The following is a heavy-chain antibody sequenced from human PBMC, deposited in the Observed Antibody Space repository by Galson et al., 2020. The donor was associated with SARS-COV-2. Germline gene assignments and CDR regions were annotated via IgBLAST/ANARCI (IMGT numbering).Heavy chain of an antibody. J-gene: IGHJ6*02. Sequence: SETLSLTCTVSGGSISSGSYYWSWIRQPAGKGLEWIGRIYTSGSTNYNPSLKSRVTISVDTSKNQFSLKLSSVTAADTAVYYCARDPAYYDFWSGSVKPNYDYGMDVWGQGTTVTVSS. D-gene: IGHD3-3*01. CDR1: GGSISSGSYY. CDR3: ARDPAYYDFWSGSVKPNYDYGMDV. CDR2: IYTSGST. V-gene: IGHV4-61*02.